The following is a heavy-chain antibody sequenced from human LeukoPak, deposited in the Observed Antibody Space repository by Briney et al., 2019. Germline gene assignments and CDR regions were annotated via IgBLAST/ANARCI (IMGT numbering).Heavy chain of an antibody. CDR1: GDSVSSNSVT. V-gene: IGHV6-1*01. J-gene: IGHJ5*02. D-gene: IGHD2-2*01. Sequence: SSQTLSLTCAISGDSVSSNSVTWNWIRQSPSRGLEWLGRTYYRSTWYNDYAVSVRGRITVNPDTSKNQFSLHLNSVTLEDTAVYYCARRLTQYDCFDPWGQGILVTVSS. CDR2: TYYRSTWYN. CDR3: ARRLTQYDCFDP.